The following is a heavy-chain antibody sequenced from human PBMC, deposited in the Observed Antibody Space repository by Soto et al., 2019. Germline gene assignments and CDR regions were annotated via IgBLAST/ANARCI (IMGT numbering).Heavy chain of an antibody. V-gene: IGHV1-18*01. D-gene: IGHD3-16*01. J-gene: IGHJ4*02. CDR1: GYTFTTYG. Sequence: ASVKVSCKASGYTFTTYGISWVRQAPGQGLEWMGWISAYNGNTNYAQKLQGRVTMTTDTSTSTAYVELRSLRSDDTAVYYCARDPGGIGVDYWGQGTLVTVSS. CDR2: ISAYNGNT. CDR3: ARDPGGIGVDY.